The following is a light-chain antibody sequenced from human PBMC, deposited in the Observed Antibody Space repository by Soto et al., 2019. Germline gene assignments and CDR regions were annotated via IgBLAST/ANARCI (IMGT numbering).Light chain of an antibody. V-gene: IGKV3-11*01. CDR3: QQHAHWPLT. Sequence: EIVLTQSRATLSLSPGERATLSCRASQSVGNNLAWYQQKPGQAPGLLIYEASTRATGIPARFSGSGSGTDFTLTISSLEPEDLAVYYCQQHAHWPLTFGGGTKVEIK. CDR2: EAS. CDR1: QSVGNN. J-gene: IGKJ4*01.